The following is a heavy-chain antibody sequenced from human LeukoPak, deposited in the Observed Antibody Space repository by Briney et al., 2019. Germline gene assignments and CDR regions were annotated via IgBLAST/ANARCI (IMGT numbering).Heavy chain of an antibody. CDR3: AADGSGSYYPDY. J-gene: IGHJ4*02. Sequence: SETLSLTCTVPGYSISSGYYWGWIRQPPGKGLEWIGSIYHSGSTYYNPSLKSRVTISVDTSKNQFSLKLSSVTAADTAVYYCAADGSGSYYPDYWGQGTLVTVSS. V-gene: IGHV4-38-2*02. D-gene: IGHD3-10*01. CDR1: GYSISSGYY. CDR2: IYHSGST.